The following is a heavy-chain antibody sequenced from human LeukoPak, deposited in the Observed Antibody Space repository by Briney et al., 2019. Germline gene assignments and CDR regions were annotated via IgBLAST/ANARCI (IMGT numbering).Heavy chain of an antibody. CDR3: AKTMVRGVIIFPFDY. D-gene: IGHD3-10*01. J-gene: IGHJ4*02. V-gene: IGHV3-23*01. CDR1: GFTFSSYA. CDR2: ISGSGGST. Sequence: GGSLRLSCAASGFTFSSYAMSWGRQAPGKGLEWVSAISGSGGSTYYADSVKGRFTISRDNSKNTLYLQMNSLRAEDTAVYYCAKTMVRGVIIFPFDYWGQGTLVTVSS.